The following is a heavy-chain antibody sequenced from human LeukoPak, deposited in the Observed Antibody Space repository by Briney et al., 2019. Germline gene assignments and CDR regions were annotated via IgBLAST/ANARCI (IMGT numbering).Heavy chain of an antibody. V-gene: IGHV4-4*02. CDR1: GGSISSSNW. J-gene: IGHJ5*02. D-gene: IGHD2-2*01. CDR2: LSNRGNI. CDR3: ARQSVVSGRVSWFDP. Sequence: PSGTLSLTCAVSGGSISSSNWWSWVRQPPGKGLEWIGSLSNRGNIYNNPSLKSRVTISVDTSKNQFSLNLRSVTAADTAVYFCARQSVVSGRVSWFDPWGQGTLVTVSS.